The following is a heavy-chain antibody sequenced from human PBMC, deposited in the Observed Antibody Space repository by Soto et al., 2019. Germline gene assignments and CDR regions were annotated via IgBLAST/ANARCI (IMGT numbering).Heavy chain of an antibody. V-gene: IGHV6-1*01. CDR3: VKSSDDYSYAFEV. Sequence: SQTLSLTCDISGDSVSSNSAAWNWIRQSPSRGLEWLGRTYYRSKWYNDYAVSVKSRITVHPDTSKNQFSLQLTSVTPEDTAVYYCVKSSDDYSYAFEVWGRGALVTVSS. CDR2: TYYRSKWYN. D-gene: IGHD2-2*01. CDR1: GDSVSSNSAA. J-gene: IGHJ4*01.